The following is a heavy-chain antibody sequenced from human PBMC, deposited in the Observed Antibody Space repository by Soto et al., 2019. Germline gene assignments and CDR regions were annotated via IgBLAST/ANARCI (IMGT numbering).Heavy chain of an antibody. CDR2: TYYRSKWYN. CDR1: GDSVSSSSVT. V-gene: IGHV6-1*01. CDR3: VQTTGWPGFDF. Sequence: PSQTLSLTCAISGDSVSSSSVTWNWIRQSPSRGLEWLGRTYYRSKWYNDYAESVKSRITINPDTSKNQFSLHLNSLRAEDTAVYYCVQTTGWPGFDFWGQGTLVTVSS. D-gene: IGHD6-19*01. J-gene: IGHJ4*02.